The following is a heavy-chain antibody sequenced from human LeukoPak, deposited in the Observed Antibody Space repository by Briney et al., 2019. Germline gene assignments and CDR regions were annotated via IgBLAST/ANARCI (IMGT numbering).Heavy chain of an antibody. CDR1: GFTFSRYG. V-gene: IGHV3-30*18. Sequence: GGSLRLSCAASGFTFSRYGMHWVRQAQGKGLEWVAVISYDGTNKHYANSVKGRFTISRDNSKNTLYLQMNSLRAEDTAVYYCAKDLTYYYDISSSYYGYYFDFWGQGTLVTVSS. CDR3: AKDLTYYYDISSSYYGYYFDF. J-gene: IGHJ4*02. D-gene: IGHD3-22*01. CDR2: ISYDGTNK.